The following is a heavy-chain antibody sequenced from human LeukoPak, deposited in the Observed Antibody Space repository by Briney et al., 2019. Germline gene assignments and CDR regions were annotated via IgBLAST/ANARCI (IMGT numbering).Heavy chain of an antibody. CDR2: ISSSGSTI. V-gene: IGHV3-48*04. CDR3: ARDRMVYAPKYYYYGMDV. Sequence: GGSLRLSCAASGFTFSSYWMYWVRQAPGKGLEWVSYISSSGSTIYYADSVKGRFTISRDNAKNSLYLQMNSLRAEDTAVYYCARDRMVYAPKYYYYGMDVWGQGTTVTVSS. J-gene: IGHJ6*02. CDR1: GFTFSSYW. D-gene: IGHD2-8*01.